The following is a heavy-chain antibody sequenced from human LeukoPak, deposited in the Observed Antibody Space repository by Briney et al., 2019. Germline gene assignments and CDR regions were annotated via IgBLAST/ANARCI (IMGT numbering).Heavy chain of an antibody. CDR1: GYSFTSYW. D-gene: IGHD2-21*02. V-gene: IGHV5-51*01. CDR2: IYTGDSDT. CDR3: ARMNCGGDCYSSQYYYGLDV. Sequence: GESLKISCKGSGYSFTSYWIVWVRQMPGKGLEWMGIIYTGDSDTRYSPSFQGQVTISADKSISTAYLQWSSLKASDTAVYYCARMNCGGDCYSSQYYYGLDVWGQGTTVTVSS. J-gene: IGHJ6*02.